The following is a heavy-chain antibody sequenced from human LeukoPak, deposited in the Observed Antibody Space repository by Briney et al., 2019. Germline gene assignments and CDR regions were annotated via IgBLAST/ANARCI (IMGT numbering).Heavy chain of an antibody. J-gene: IGHJ4*02. CDR1: GGTFSSYA. V-gene: IGHV1-69*05. Sequence: ASVKVSCKASGGTFSSYAISWVRQAPGQGLEWMGGTIPIFGTANYAQKFQGRVTITTDESTSTAYMDLSSLRSEDTAVYYCARDLSGGVVPAAILGYWGQGTLVTVSS. CDR3: ARDLSGGVVPAAILGY. D-gene: IGHD2-2*01. CDR2: TIPIFGTA.